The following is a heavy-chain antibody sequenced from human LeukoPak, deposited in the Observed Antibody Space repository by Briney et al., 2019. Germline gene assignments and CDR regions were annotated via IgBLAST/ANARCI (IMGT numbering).Heavy chain of an antibody. CDR2: IIPIFGTA. Sequence: GSSVKVSCKASGGTFSSYAISWVRQAPGQGLEWMGGIIPIFGTANYAQKFQGRVTITADESTSTAYMELSSLRSEDTAVYYCARVSSIAAAGTRGYDAFDIWGQGTMVTVSS. CDR1: GGTFSSYA. V-gene: IGHV1-69*01. J-gene: IGHJ3*02. CDR3: ARVSSIAAAGTRGYDAFDI. D-gene: IGHD6-13*01.